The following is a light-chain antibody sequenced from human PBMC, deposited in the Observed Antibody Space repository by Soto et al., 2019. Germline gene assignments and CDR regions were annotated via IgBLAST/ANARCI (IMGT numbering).Light chain of an antibody. CDR3: KHYNIFPPWT. Sequence: DIQMTQSPSTLSASVGDRVTITCRASQSIRNWLAWYQQKPGMAPKLLIYDASGLEGGVPSRFSGSGSGTEFILPIPILQPDVLATYYCKHYNIFPPWTFGKGTRVEIK. J-gene: IGKJ1*01. CDR2: DAS. CDR1: QSIRNW. V-gene: IGKV1-5*01.